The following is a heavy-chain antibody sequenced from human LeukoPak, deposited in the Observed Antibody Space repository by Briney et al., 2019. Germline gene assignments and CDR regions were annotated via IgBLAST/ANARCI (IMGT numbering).Heavy chain of an antibody. CDR3: ARGRRVYSYGYGPRAPGDPPDY. Sequence: SETLSLTCAVYGGSFSGYYWSWIRQPPGKGLEWIGEINHSGSTNYNPSLKSRVTISVDTSKNQFSLKLSSVTAADTAVYYCARGRRVYSYGYGPRAPGDPPDYWAREPWSPSPQ. CDR1: GGSFSGYY. CDR2: INHSGST. D-gene: IGHD5-18*01. J-gene: IGHJ4*02. V-gene: IGHV4-34*01.